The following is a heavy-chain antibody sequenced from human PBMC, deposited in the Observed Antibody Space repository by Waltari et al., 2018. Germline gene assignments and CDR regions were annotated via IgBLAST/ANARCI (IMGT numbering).Heavy chain of an antibody. CDR2: IDHSGVN. J-gene: IGHJ3*02. CDR1: GYSISSGYY. CDR3: ARLRSYYDFWSGRHDAFDI. D-gene: IGHD3-3*01. Sequence: QVQLQESGPGLVKPSETLSLTCAVSGYSISSGYYWGWIRQPPGQGLEWIGSIDHSGVNYDSPSLKSRVTISVDTSKNQFSLKLSSVTAADTAVYYCARLRSYYDFWSGRHDAFDIWGQGTMVTVSS. V-gene: IGHV4-38-2*01.